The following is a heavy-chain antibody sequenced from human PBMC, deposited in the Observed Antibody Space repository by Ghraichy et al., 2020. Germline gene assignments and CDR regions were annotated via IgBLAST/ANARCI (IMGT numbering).Heavy chain of an antibody. J-gene: IGHJ4*02. CDR2: IWYDGSNK. D-gene: IGHD6-19*01. CDR1: GFTFSSDG. Sequence: GGSLRLSCAASGFTFSSDGMHWVRQAPGKGLEWVAVIWYDGSNKYYADSVKGRFTISRDNSKNTLYLQMNSLRAEDTAVYYCARAYSSGWYYFDYWGQGTLVTASS. CDR3: ARAYSSGWYYFDY. V-gene: IGHV3-33*01.